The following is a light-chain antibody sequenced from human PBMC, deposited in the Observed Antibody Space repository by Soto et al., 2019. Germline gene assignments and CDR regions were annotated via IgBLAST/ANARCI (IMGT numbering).Light chain of an antibody. CDR1: QAIRND. Sequence: AIQMTQSPSSLSASVGDRVTISCRASQAIRNDLGWYQQKPGKAPNLLIYGASSLESGVPSRFXXXXXXXXXXXXXXXLQPEDFATYYCLQDNNYPWTFGQGTKVEI. V-gene: IGKV1-6*01. CDR3: LQDNNYPWT. CDR2: GAS. J-gene: IGKJ1*01.